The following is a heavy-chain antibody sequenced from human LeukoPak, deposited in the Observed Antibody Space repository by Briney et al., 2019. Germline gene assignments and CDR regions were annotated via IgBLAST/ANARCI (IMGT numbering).Heavy chain of an antibody. D-gene: IGHD4-17*01. V-gene: IGHV4-34*01. Sequence: PSETLSLTCAVYGGSFSGYYWSWIRQPPGKGLEWIGGINHSGSTNYNPSLKSRVTISVDTSKNQFSLKLSSVTAADTAVYYCARGRDYGDYYQYHFDYWGQGTLVTVSS. J-gene: IGHJ4*02. CDR3: ARGRDYGDYYQYHFDY. CDR1: GGSFSGYY. CDR2: INHSGST.